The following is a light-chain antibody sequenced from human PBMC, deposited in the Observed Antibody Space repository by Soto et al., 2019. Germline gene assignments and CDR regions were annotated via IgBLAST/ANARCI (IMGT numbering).Light chain of an antibody. CDR3: QHRYNWPLT. Sequence: EVVLTQSPATLSLSPGERATLSCRASQSVSSYLLWYQQKPGQAPRLLIYDASNRATDIPARFSGSGSGTDFTLTISSLEPEDFVVYYCQHRYNWPLTFGGGTKVEIK. CDR2: DAS. CDR1: QSVSSY. J-gene: IGKJ4*01. V-gene: IGKV3-11*01.